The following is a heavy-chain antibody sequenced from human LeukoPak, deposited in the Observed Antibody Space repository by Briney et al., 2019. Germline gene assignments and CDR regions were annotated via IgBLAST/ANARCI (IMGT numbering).Heavy chain of an antibody. CDR3: ARDKRDGYSYGSYSDY. J-gene: IGHJ4*02. V-gene: IGHV3-66*01. CDR1: GFTVSSNY. CDR2: IYSGGST. D-gene: IGHD5-18*01. Sequence: GGSLRLSCAASGFTVSSNYMSWVRQAPGKGLEWVSVIYSGGSTCYADSVKGRFTISRDNSKNTLYLQMNSLRAEDTAVYYCARDKRDGYSYGSYSDYWGQGTLVTVSS.